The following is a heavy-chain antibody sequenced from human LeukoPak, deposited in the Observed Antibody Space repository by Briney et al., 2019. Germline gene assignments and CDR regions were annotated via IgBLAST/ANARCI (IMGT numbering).Heavy chain of an antibody. CDR2: IYYSGST. J-gene: IGHJ4*02. CDR3: ARSGGSGTYYDGSFDY. CDR1: GGSISSYY. D-gene: IGHD1-26*01. Sequence: SETLSLTCTVSGGSISSYYWSWIRQPPGKGLEWIGYIYYSGSTNYNPSLKSRVTISVDTSKNQFSLKLYSVTAADTAVYYCARSGGSGTYYDGSFDYWGQGTLVTVSS. V-gene: IGHV4-59*12.